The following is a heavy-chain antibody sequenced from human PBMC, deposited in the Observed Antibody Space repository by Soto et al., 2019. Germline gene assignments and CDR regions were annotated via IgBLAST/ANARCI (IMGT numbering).Heavy chain of an antibody. Sequence: ASVKVSCKASGGTFSSYAISWVRQAPGQGLEWMGGIIPIFGTANYAQKFQGRVTITADESTSTAYMELSSLRSEDTAVYYCARDSGYDSSGYYYFGYWGQGTLVTVSS. V-gene: IGHV1-69*13. CDR2: IIPIFGTA. D-gene: IGHD3-22*01. CDR1: GGTFSSYA. CDR3: ARDSGYDSSGYYYFGY. J-gene: IGHJ4*02.